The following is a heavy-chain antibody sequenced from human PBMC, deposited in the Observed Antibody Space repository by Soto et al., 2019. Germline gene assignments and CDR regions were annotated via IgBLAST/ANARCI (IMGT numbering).Heavy chain of an antibody. Sequence: QVQLVESGGGVVQPGKSLRLSCEASGFTFSKYAMHWVHQPPGKGLEWVAIIWYDGDKKYYADSVKGRFTISRDNSKNPLFLEMKSLRGAYTAVYYCARDSGVGAIEGAALDIWGQGTMVTVSS. J-gene: IGHJ3*02. CDR2: IWYDGDKK. CDR3: ARDSGVGAIEGAALDI. CDR1: GFTFSKYA. D-gene: IGHD1-26*01. V-gene: IGHV3-33*01.